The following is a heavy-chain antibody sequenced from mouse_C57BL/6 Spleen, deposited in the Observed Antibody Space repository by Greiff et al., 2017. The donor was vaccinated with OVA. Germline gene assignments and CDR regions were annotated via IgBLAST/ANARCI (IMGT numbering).Heavy chain of an antibody. V-gene: IGHV1-55*01. Sequence: QVQLQQPGAELVKPGASVKMSCKASGYTFTSYWITWVKQRPGQGLEWIGDIYPGSGSTNYNEKFKSKATLTVDTSSSTAYMQLSSLTSEDSAVYYCARGGSITTVVADYWGQGTTLTVSS. CDR2: IYPGSGST. CDR1: GYTFTSYW. D-gene: IGHD1-1*01. CDR3: ARGGSITTVVADY. J-gene: IGHJ2*01.